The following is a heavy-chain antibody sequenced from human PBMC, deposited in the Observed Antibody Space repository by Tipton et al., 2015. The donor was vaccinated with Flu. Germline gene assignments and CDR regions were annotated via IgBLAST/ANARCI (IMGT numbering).Heavy chain of an antibody. CDR3: VRVGRGSYYFDY. CDR1: GGTFRNFV. CDR2: IIPVFGAA. V-gene: IGHV1-69*06. J-gene: IGHJ4*02. D-gene: IGHD3-10*01. Sequence: QVQLVQSGAEVKKPGSSVKVSCKASGGTFRNFVISWVRQAPGQGLEWMGAIIPVFGAANYAEKFRDRVTITADTSTTTAYMELRSLRSDDTAVYYCVRVGRGSYYFDYWGQGTLVSVSS.